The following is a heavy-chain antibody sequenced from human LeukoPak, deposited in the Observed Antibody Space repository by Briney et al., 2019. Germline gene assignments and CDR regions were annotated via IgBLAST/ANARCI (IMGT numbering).Heavy chain of an antibody. CDR3: TTELWFGELPRFDP. V-gene: IGHV3-15*01. CDR1: GFTFSNAW. CDR2: IKSKTDGGTT. J-gene: IGHJ5*02. D-gene: IGHD3-10*01. Sequence: GGSLRLSCAASGFTFSNAWMSWVHQAPGKGLEWVGRIKSKTDGGTTDYAAPVKGRFTISRDDSKNTLYLQMNSLKTEDTAVYYCTTELWFGELPRFDPWGQGTLVTVSS.